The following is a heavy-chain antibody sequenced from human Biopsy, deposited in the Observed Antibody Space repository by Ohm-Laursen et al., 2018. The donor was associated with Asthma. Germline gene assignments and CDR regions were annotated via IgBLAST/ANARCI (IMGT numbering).Heavy chain of an antibody. D-gene: IGHD2-2*01. V-gene: IGHV1-69*13. CDR3: ARKAGSCISRTCYSLDF. J-gene: IGHJ4*02. CDR2: INSVFGTT. CDR1: GGTFNTYV. Sequence: ASVKVSCKSLGGTFNTYVIGWVRHAPGQGLEWIGGINSVFGTTTYPQKFQDRVTITADDSTSTAYMELSSLRSEDTAVYYCARKAGSCISRTCYSLDFWGQGTLVTVSS.